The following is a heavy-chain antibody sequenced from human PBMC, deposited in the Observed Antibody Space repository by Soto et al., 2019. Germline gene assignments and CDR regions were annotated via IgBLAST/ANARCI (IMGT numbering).Heavy chain of an antibody. CDR3: ARASQYSGRKQNYYYYGMDV. D-gene: IGHD1-26*01. V-gene: IGHV1-69*01. Sequence: QVQLVQSGAEVKKPGSSVKVSCKASGGTFSSYAISWVRQAPGQGLEWMGGIIPIFGTANYAQNFQGRVTITADESTSTGYMELSSLRSEDTAVYYCARASQYSGRKQNYYYYGMDVWGQGTTVTVSS. J-gene: IGHJ6*02. CDR2: IIPIFGTA. CDR1: GGTFSSYA.